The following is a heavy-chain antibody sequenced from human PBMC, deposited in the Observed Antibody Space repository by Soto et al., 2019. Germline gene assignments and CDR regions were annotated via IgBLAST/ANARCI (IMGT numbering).Heavy chain of an antibody. CDR1: GFTFSSSA. D-gene: IGHD3-10*01. J-gene: IGHJ4*02. CDR2: ISYDGSNN. V-gene: IGHV3-30-3*01. Sequence: QVQLVESGGGVVQPGRSLRLSCAASGFTFSSSAMHWVRQAPGKGLEWVAVISYDGSNNYYADSVKGRFTISRDNSKKTLYLQMNSLRAEDTAVYYWAREPGYGSGSYYVGYYIECWGQGSLVTVS. CDR3: AREPGYGSGSYYVGYYIEC.